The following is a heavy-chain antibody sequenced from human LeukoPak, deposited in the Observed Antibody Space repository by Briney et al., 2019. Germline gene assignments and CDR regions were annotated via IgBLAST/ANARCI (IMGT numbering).Heavy chain of an antibody. D-gene: IGHD6-19*01. CDR1: GFAFSTYS. CDR3: ARGSSGWYGEFDY. J-gene: IGHJ4*02. CDR2: INSDGSST. Sequence: GGSLRLSCAASGFAFSTYSMNWVRQAPGKGLVWVSRINSDGSSTSYADSVKGRFTISRDNAKNTLYLQMNSLRAEDTAVYYCARGSSGWYGEFDYRGQGTLVTVSS. V-gene: IGHV3-74*01.